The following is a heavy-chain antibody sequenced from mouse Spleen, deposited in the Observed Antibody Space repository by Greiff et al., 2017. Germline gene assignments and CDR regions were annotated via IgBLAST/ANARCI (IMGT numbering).Heavy chain of an antibody. CDR3: ARELGLRWFAY. D-gene: IGHD3-1*01. V-gene: IGHV1-80*01. CDR2: IYPGDGDT. J-gene: IGHJ3*01. Sequence: QVQLQQSGAELVKPGASVKISCKASGYAFSSYWMNWVKQRPGKGLEWIGQIYPGDGDTNYNGKFKGKATLTADKSSSTAYIQLSSLTSEDSSVYFCARELGLRWFAYWGQGTLVTVSA. CDR1: GYAFSSYW.